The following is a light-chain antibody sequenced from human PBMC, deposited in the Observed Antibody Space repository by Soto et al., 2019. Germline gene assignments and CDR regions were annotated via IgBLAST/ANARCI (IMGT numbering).Light chain of an antibody. J-gene: IGLJ1*01. CDR1: SSDVGGYNY. CDR3: SSYAGSNWYV. CDR2: EVN. Sequence: QSVLTQPPSASGSPGQSVTISCTGTSSDVGGYNYVSWYQQYPGKAPKLIIYEVNERPSGVPDRFSGSKSGNTASLTVSGLQTADEADYYCSSYAGSNWYVFGTGTKVTV. V-gene: IGLV2-8*01.